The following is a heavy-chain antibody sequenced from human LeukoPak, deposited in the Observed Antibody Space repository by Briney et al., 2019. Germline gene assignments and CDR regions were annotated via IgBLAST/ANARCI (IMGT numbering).Heavy chain of an antibody. CDR3: ARDGSGSSAYYYYGIDV. D-gene: IGHD1-26*01. J-gene: IGHJ6*02. V-gene: IGHV1-69*04. CDR1: GGTFSSYA. CDR2: IIPILGIA. Sequence: ASVKVSCKASGGTFSSYAISWVRQAPGQGLEWMGRIIPILGIANYAQKFQGRVTITADKSTSTAYMELSSLRSEDTAVYYCARDGSGSSAYYYYGIDVWGQGTTVTVSS.